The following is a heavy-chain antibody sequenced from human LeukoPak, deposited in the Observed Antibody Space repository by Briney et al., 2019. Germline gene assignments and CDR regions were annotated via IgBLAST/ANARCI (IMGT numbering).Heavy chain of an antibody. D-gene: IGHD6-19*01. CDR2: ISGSGDKT. J-gene: IGHJ4*02. CDR3: AKDRSLYTSGSGCSDF. V-gene: IGHV3-23*01. Sequence: GGSRRLSCAASGLTFSNSTMSWVRQAPGKGLEWFSAISGSGDKTYYADSVQGRFTISRDNSKNSLDLQMNGLRADDTAVYSCAKDRSLYTSGSGCSDFWGQGTLVTVSS. CDR1: GLTFSNST.